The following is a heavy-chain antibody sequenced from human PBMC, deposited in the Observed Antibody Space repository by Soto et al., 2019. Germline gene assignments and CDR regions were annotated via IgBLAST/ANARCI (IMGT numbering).Heavy chain of an antibody. Sequence: EVQLVESGGGLVQPGGSLRLSCTASGFTFSIYSMNWVRQAPGKGLEWVSYISGSRSPIYYADSVQGRFTISRDNAKSSLYLQMNSLRDDDTAVYYCARDREGGSYFDYWGQGTLVTVSS. V-gene: IGHV3-48*02. D-gene: IGHD1-26*01. CDR2: ISGSRSPI. CDR3: ARDREGGSYFDY. J-gene: IGHJ4*02. CDR1: GFTFSIYS.